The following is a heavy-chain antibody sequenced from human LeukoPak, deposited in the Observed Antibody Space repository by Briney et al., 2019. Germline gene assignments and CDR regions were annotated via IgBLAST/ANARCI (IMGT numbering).Heavy chain of an antibody. CDR1: GGSISSSSYY. D-gene: IGHD2-21*02. Sequence: KPSETLSLTCTVSGGSISSSSYYWGWIRQPPGKGLEWIGSIYYSGSTYYNPSLKSRVTISVDTSKNQFSLKLSSVTAADTAVYYCARLRLYNWFDPWGQGTLATVSS. CDR3: ARLRLYNWFDP. V-gene: IGHV4-39*07. J-gene: IGHJ5*02. CDR2: IYYSGST.